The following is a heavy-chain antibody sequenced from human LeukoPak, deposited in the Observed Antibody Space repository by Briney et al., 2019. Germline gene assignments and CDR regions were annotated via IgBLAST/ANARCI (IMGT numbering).Heavy chain of an antibody. CDR2: IYYSGST. V-gene: IGHV4-39*01. CDR3: ARRAAKHIVVVPAAMDNWFDP. CDR1: GFTFSNSA. Sequence: GSLRLSCAASGFTFSNSAMSWVRQAPGKGLEWIGSIYYSGSTYYNPSLKSRVTISVDTSKNQFSLKLSSVTAADTAVYYCARRAAKHIVVVPAAMDNWFDPWGQGTLVTVSS. J-gene: IGHJ5*02. D-gene: IGHD2-2*01.